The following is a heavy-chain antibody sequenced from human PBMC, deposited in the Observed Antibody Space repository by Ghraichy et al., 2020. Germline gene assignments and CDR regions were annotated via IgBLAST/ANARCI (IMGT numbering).Heavy chain of an antibody. J-gene: IGHJ4*02. V-gene: IGHV3-48*01. CDR1: GFSFSAYS. D-gene: IGHD5-24*01. Sequence: GGSLRLSCAASGFSFSAYSFNWVRQAPGKGLEWVSYISTSGSAIHYADSVKGRFTISRDSAKNSVYLQMNSLRVEDTAVYYCARDQAVRDGNNWRQTGFDHWGEGTLVTVSS. CDR3: ARDQAVRDGNNWRQTGFDH. CDR2: ISTSGSAI.